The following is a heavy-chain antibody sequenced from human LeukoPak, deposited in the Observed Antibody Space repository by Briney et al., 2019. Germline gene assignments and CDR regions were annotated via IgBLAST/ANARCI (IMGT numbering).Heavy chain of an antibody. V-gene: IGHV3-9*01. D-gene: IGHD3-22*01. CDR3: AKDIADSSGYVYDY. CDR2: ISWNSGSI. J-gene: IGHJ4*02. CDR1: GFTFDDYA. Sequence: GGSLRLSCAASGFTFDDYAMHWVRHAPGKGLEWVSGISWNSGSIGYADSVKGRFTISRDNAKNSLYLQMNSLRAEDTALYYCAKDIADSSGYVYDYWGQGTLVTVSS.